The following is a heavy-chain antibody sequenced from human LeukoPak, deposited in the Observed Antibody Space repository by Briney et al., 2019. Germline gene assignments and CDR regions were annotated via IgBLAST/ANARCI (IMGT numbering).Heavy chain of an antibody. CDR2: IFHSGST. Sequence: SETLSLTCTVSGYSITSGQYWGWIRQPPEKGLEWIGTIFHSGSTYYNTSLKSRVTISVDTSKNQFSLKLNSVTAADTAVYYCAKSNGYGLVDIWGQGTMVTVSS. V-gene: IGHV4-38-2*02. J-gene: IGHJ3*02. D-gene: IGHD3-10*01. CDR1: GYSITSGQY. CDR3: AKSNGYGLVDI.